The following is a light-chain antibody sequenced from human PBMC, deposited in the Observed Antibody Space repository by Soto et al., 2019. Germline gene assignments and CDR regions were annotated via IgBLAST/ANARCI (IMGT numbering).Light chain of an antibody. CDR2: GAS. CDR3: QQYGSSPPIT. J-gene: IGKJ5*01. Sequence: ILLTQSPCPLSLSPGEKATLSCRASQSVSSSYLAWYQQKPGQAPRLLIYGASSRATGIPDRFSGSGSGTDFTLTISRLEPEDFAVYYCQQYGSSPPITFGQGTRLEIK. V-gene: IGKV3-20*01. CDR1: QSVSSSY.